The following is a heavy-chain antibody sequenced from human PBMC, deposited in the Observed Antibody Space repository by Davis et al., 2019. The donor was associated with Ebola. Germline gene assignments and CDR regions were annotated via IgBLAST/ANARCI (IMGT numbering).Heavy chain of an antibody. D-gene: IGHD2-2*01. CDR2: IYYSGST. CDR3: ARAIYCSSTSCFDY. CDR1: GGSISSYY. Sequence: SETLSLTCTVSGGSISSYYWSWIRQPPGKGLEWIGYIYYSGSTNYNPSLKSRVTISVDTSKNQFSLKLSSVTAADTALYYCARAIYCSSTSCFDYWGQGTLVTVSS. J-gene: IGHJ4*02. V-gene: IGHV4-59*12.